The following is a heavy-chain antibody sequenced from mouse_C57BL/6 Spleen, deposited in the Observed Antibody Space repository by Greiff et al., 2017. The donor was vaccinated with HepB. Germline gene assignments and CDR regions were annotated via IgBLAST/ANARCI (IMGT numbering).Heavy chain of an antibody. CDR2: IRNKANGYTT. D-gene: IGHD1-1*01. CDR3: ARYERYYGSNAMDY. CDR1: GFTFTDYY. J-gene: IGHJ4*01. Sequence: EVQRVESGGGLVQPGGSLSLSCAASGFTFTDYYMSWVRQPPGKALEWLGFIRNKANGYTTEYSASVKGRFTISRDNSQSILYLQMNALRAEDSATYYCARYERYYGSNAMDYWGQGTSVTVSS. V-gene: IGHV7-3*01.